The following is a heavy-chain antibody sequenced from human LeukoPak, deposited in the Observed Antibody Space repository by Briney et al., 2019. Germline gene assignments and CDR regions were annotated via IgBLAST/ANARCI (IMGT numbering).Heavy chain of an antibody. D-gene: IGHD3-10*01. CDR1: GFTFSGSA. CDR2: IRSKANSYAT. V-gene: IGHV3-73*01. CDR3: TRGLGAMVRGVIIFAFDI. Sequence: GGSLRLSCAASGFTFSGSAMHWVRQASGKGLEWVGRIRSKANSYATAYAASVKGRFTISRDDPKNTAYLQMNSLKTEDTAVYYCTRGLGAMVRGVIIFAFDIWGQGTMVTVSS. J-gene: IGHJ3*02.